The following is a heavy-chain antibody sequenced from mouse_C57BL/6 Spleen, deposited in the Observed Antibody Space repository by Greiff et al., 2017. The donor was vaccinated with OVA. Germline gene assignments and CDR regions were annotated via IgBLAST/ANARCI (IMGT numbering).Heavy chain of an antibody. D-gene: IGHD1-1*01. Sequence: VQLKQSGPELVKPGASVKISCKASGYSFTGYYMNWVKQSPEKSLEWIGEINPSTGGTTYNQKFKAKATLTVDKSSSTAYMQLKSLTSEDSAVYYCARNYYGSSYERNYCDYWGQGTTLTVSS. CDR1: GYSFTGYY. V-gene: IGHV1-42*01. J-gene: IGHJ2*01. CDR3: ARNYYGSSYERNYCDY. CDR2: INPSTGGT.